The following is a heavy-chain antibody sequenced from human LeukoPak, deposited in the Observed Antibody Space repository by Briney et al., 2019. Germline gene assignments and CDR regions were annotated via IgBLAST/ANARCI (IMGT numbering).Heavy chain of an antibody. D-gene: IGHD5-18*01. J-gene: IGHJ3*02. Sequence: PGGSLRLSCAASGFTVSSNYMSWVRQAPGKGLEWVSVIYSGGSTYYADSVKGRFTISRDNSKNTLYLQMNSLRAEDTAVYYCARTKKRGYSYGNQAFDIWGQGTMVTVSS. CDR2: IYSGGST. CDR1: GFTVSSNY. V-gene: IGHV3-53*01. CDR3: ARTKKRGYSYGNQAFDI.